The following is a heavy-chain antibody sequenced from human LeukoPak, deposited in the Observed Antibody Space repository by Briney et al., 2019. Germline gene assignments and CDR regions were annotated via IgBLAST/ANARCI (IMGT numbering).Heavy chain of an antibody. Sequence: ASVKVSCKASGYTFSGYYMHWVRQAPGQGLEWMGGIIPIFGTANYAQKFQGRVTITTDESTSTAYMELSSLRSEDTAVYYCARGPMVRGVIRYGMDVWGQGTTVTVSS. D-gene: IGHD3-10*01. CDR2: IIPIFGTA. CDR1: GYTFSGYY. V-gene: IGHV1-69*05. J-gene: IGHJ6*02. CDR3: ARGPMVRGVIRYGMDV.